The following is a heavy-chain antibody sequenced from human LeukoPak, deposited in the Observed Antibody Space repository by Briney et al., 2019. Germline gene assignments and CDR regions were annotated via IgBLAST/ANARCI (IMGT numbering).Heavy chain of an antibody. CDR2: IKQDGSEK. CDR3: ATLQSSLLLDFDY. Sequence: PGGSLRLSCAASGFTFSSYWMSWVRQAPGKGLEWVANIKQDGSEKYYVDSVKGRFTISRDNAKNSLYLQMNSLRAEDTAVYYCATLQSSLLLDFDYWGQGTLVTVSS. CDR1: GFTFSSYW. V-gene: IGHV3-7*01. D-gene: IGHD2/OR15-2a*01. J-gene: IGHJ4*02.